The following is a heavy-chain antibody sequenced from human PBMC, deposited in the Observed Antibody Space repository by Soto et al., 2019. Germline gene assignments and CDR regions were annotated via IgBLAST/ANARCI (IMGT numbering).Heavy chain of an antibody. CDR3: ASRGYSYGFFDP. J-gene: IGHJ5*02. V-gene: IGHV4-39*01. D-gene: IGHD5-18*01. Sequence: SETLSLTCTVSGGSISSSSYYWGWIRQPPGKGLEWIGSIYYSGSTYYNPSLKSRVTISVDTSKNQFSLKLSSVTAADTAVYYCASRGYSYGFFDPWAREPWSPSPQ. CDR2: IYYSGST. CDR1: GGSISSSSYY.